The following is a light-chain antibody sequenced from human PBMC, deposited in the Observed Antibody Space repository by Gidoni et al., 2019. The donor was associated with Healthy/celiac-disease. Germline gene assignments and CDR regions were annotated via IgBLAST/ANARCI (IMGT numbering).Light chain of an antibody. V-gene: IGKV3-11*01. J-gene: IGKJ3*01. CDR3: QQRSNWPRVT. CDR1: QSVSSY. Sequence: EIVLTQSPATLSLSPGERATLSCRASQSVSSYLAWYQQKPGQAPRLLIYDASNRATGIPARFSGSGSGTDFTLTISSLEPEDFAVYYCQQRSNWPRVTFDPXTKVDIK. CDR2: DAS.